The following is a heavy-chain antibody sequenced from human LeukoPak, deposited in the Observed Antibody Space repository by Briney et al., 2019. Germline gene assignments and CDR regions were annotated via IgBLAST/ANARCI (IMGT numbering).Heavy chain of an antibody. Sequence: GGSLRLSCAASGFTFSSFAMNWVRQAPGKGLEWVSLITNSGVNTHYADSVKGRFTISRDNSRSTLFLQLNSLRADDTSLYYCAKARLYCSSGTCSDHPATLTGMDVWGQGTTVTVSS. CDR2: ITNSGVNT. D-gene: IGHD2-2*01. V-gene: IGHV3-23*01. CDR1: GFTFSSFA. J-gene: IGHJ6*02. CDR3: AKARLYCSSGTCSDHPATLTGMDV.